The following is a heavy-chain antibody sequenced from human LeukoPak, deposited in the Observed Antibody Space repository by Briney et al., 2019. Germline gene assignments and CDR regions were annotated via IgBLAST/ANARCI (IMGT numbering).Heavy chain of an antibody. D-gene: IGHD6-19*01. Sequence: SQTLSLTCAISGDSVSSNSAAWNWIRQSPSRGLEWLGRTYYRSKWYNDYAVSVKSRITINPDTSKNQFSLQLNSVTPEDTAVYYCAGAVRVAGTSWFDPWGQGTLVTVSS. CDR2: TYYRSKWYN. CDR1: GDSVSSNSAA. CDR3: AGAVRVAGTSWFDP. V-gene: IGHV6-1*01. J-gene: IGHJ5*02.